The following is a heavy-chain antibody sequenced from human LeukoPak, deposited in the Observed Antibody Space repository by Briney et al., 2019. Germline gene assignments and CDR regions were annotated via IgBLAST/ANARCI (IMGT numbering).Heavy chain of an antibody. Sequence: GTSLRLSCAASGFTFSSYAMHWVRQAPGKGLEWVAVISYDAKSKYYADSVKGRFTISRDNAKNSLYLQMNSLRAEDTAVYYCAVVGATPIDYWGQGTLVTVSS. CDR1: GFTFSSYA. J-gene: IGHJ4*02. D-gene: IGHD1-26*01. V-gene: IGHV3-30*04. CDR2: ISYDAKSK. CDR3: AVVGATPIDY.